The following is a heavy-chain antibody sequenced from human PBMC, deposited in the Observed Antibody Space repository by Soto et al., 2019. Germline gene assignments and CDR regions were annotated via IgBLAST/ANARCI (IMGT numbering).Heavy chain of an antibody. D-gene: IGHD2-15*01. V-gene: IGHV3-23*01. CDR1: AFTLSRNA. J-gene: IGHJ3*02. CDR2: ISGSGGSK. Sequence: PGGSLRLSCAASAFTLSRNAMSWVRQAPGKGLEWVAAISGSGGSKYYADSVKGRFTISRDNSKNTLYLQMNSLRAEDTAVYYCAKFTTLLLNDAFDIWGQGTMVTVSS. CDR3: AKFTTLLLNDAFDI.